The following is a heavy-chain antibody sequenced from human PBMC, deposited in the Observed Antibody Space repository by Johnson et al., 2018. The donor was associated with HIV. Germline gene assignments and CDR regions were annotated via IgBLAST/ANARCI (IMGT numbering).Heavy chain of an antibody. CDR1: GFRFSNAW. Sequence: VQLVESGGGLVKPGDSLRLSCTASGFRFSNAWMGWVRQAPGKGLEWLGRIKSKTGGGTTSYAAPVKGRFTISRDDSKDTVYLHMNSLKVDDTAVYYCTTDWEYYEGSGKLDAFDMWGQGTIVTVSS. CDR2: IKSKTGGGTT. V-gene: IGHV3-15*01. J-gene: IGHJ3*02. CDR3: TTDWEYYEGSGKLDAFDM. D-gene: IGHD3-10*01.